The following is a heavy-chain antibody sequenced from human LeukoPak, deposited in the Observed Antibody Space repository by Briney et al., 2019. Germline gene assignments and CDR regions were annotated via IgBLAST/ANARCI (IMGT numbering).Heavy chain of an antibody. CDR2: FYRGDST. D-gene: IGHD3-22*01. J-gene: IGHJ4*02. Sequence: GGSLRLSCAASGITVSSNYMSWVRQAPGKGLEWVSTFYRGDSTYYADSVKGRFTISRDNSKNTLYLQMNSLRAEDTAVYYCARYYDSSGRTGGAFDCRGQGTLVTVSS. CDR1: GITVSSNY. CDR3: ARYYDSSGRTGGAFDC. V-gene: IGHV3-66*02.